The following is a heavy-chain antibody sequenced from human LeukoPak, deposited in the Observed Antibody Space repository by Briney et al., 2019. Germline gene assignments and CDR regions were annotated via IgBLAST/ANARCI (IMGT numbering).Heavy chain of an antibody. CDR2: IYSSGST. J-gene: IGHJ1*01. D-gene: IGHD3-3*01. Sequence: SETLRLTCTLSGTSISSSSYYWGWIRQPPGKGLVWIGSIYSSGSTYYNPSLKSRVTMSVDTSKKQFSLKLSSVTAADTAVYYCARHRFTWGSSHYFGLEVWGQGTLVIVSS. V-gene: IGHV4-39*01. CDR1: GTSISSSSYY. CDR3: ARHRFTWGSSHYFGLEV.